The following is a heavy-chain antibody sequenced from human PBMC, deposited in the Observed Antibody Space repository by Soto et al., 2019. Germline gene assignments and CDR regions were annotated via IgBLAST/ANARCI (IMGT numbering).Heavy chain of an antibody. D-gene: IGHD3-22*01. V-gene: IGHV1-46*01. Sequence: ASVSVSCKASGYTFTSYYMHWVRQAPGEGLEWMGIINPSGGSKSYAEKFKGRVNMTRDTSTSTVYMELSSLRSEDTAVYYCARDRYYDRSGYYCTEYWGQGTLVSVSS. CDR1: GYTFTSYY. CDR2: INPSGGSK. J-gene: IGHJ4*02. CDR3: ARDRYYDRSGYYCTEY.